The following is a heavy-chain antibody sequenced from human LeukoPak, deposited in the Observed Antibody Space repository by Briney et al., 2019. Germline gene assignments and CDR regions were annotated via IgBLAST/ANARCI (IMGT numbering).Heavy chain of an antibody. CDR3: ARDRSWAYDSSGYYYVGSIIFDY. V-gene: IGHV1-69*01. CDR1: GGTFSSYA. CDR2: ITPIFGTA. D-gene: IGHD3-22*01. J-gene: IGHJ4*02. Sequence: EASVKVSCKASGGTFSSYAISWVRQAPGQGLEWMGGITPIFGTANYAQKFQGRVTITADESTSTAYMELSSLRSEDTAVYYCARDRSWAYDSSGYYYVGSIIFDYWGQGTLVTVSS.